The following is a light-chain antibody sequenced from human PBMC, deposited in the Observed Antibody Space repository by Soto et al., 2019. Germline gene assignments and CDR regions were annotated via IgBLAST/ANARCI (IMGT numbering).Light chain of an antibody. V-gene: IGKV3-15*01. Sequence: EIVMTQSPVALSLSPGESAALSCRASQSVGRSFAWYHQRTGQAPRVLIYGTSTRATGVPARFSGSGSGTDFTLTISSLQSEDFAVYYCQQYCRSPYTFGQGTRLEIK. J-gene: IGKJ2*01. CDR1: QSVGRS. CDR3: QQYCRSPYT. CDR2: GTS.